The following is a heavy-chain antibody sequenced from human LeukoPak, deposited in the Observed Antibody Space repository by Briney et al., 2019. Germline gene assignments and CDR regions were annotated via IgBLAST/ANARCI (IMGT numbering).Heavy chain of an antibody. D-gene: IGHD5-12*01. CDR1: GSXXXYY. V-gene: IGHV4-34*01. J-gene: IGHJ4*02. Sequence: GSXXXYYWSWIRQPPGKGLEWIGEINHSGSTNYNPSLKSRVTISVDTSKNQFSLKLSSVTAADTAVYYCARQPWLRIYYFDYWGQGTLVTVSS. CDR3: ARQPWLRIYYFDY. CDR2: INHSGST.